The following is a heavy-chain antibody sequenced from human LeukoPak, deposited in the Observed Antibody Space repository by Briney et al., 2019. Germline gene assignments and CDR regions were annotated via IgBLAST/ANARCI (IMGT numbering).Heavy chain of an antibody. D-gene: IGHD1-26*01. J-gene: IGHJ4*02. CDR3: VRDRAEDRGSTTFDR. V-gene: IGHV3-11*01. CDR1: GFTFSAYY. Sequence: GGALRLSCAASGFTFSAYYMSWVRQAAAKGLEWVSYISSSGSTISYADYVEGRFTISRDNDKNFLYLQLNSLRGGDTAIYYCVRDRAEDRGSTTFDRWGQGTLVTVSS. CDR2: ISSSGSTI.